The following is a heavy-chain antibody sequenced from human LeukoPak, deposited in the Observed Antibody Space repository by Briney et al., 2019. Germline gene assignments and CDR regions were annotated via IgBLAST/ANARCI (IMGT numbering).Heavy chain of an antibody. CDR3: AREGGADWAFDI. CDR1: GFTFSSYW. J-gene: IGHJ3*02. D-gene: IGHD1-26*01. Sequence: GGSLRLSCAAPGFTFSSYWMHWVRQAPGKGLVWVSRINSDGSSSSYADSVKGRFTISRDNAKNTLYLQMNSLRAEDTAVYYCAREGGADWAFDIWGQGTMVTVSS. CDR2: INSDGSSS. V-gene: IGHV3-74*01.